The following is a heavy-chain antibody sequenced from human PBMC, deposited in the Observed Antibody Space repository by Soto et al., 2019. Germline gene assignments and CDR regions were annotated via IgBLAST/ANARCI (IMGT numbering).Heavy chain of an antibody. CDR2: IYHSGST. CDR3: AREGVNYYYVWGSYRGHRVSYYAMDV. CDR1: GYSISSGYY. J-gene: IGHJ6*02. D-gene: IGHD3-16*02. Sequence: PSETLSLTCAVSGYSISSGYYWVWIRQPPWKGLERIGSIYHSGSTYYNPSLKSRVTISVDTSKNQFYLKLSSVTAADTAVYYCAREGVNYYYVWGSYRGHRVSYYAMDVWGQGTTVTV. V-gene: IGHV4-38-2*02.